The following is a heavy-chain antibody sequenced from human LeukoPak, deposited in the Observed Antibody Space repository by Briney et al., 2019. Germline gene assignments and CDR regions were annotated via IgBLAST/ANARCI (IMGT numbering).Heavy chain of an antibody. J-gene: IGHJ6*03. Sequence: GGSLRLSCAASGFTFSSYEMNWVRQAPGKGLEWVSYISSSGSTIYYADSVKGRFTISRDNAKNSLYLQMNSLRDEDTAVYYCARATTGTTYYYYYYMDVWGKGTTVTVSS. V-gene: IGHV3-48*03. D-gene: IGHD1-1*01. CDR2: ISSSGSTI. CDR1: GFTFSSYE. CDR3: ARATTGTTYYYYYYMDV.